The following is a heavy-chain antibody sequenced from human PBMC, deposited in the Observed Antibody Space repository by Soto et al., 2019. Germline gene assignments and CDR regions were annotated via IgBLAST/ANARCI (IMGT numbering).Heavy chain of an antibody. CDR3: ARANCSSTSCYGGFDY. D-gene: IGHD2-2*01. CDR1: GYTFTSYG. Sequence: ASVKVSCKASGYTFTSYGISWVRQAPGQGLEWMGWISANNGNTNYAQKLQGRVTMTTDTSMSTAYMELSSLRSDDTAVYYCARANCSSTSCYGGFDYWGQGTLVTVSS. J-gene: IGHJ4*02. CDR2: ISANNGNT. V-gene: IGHV1-18*01.